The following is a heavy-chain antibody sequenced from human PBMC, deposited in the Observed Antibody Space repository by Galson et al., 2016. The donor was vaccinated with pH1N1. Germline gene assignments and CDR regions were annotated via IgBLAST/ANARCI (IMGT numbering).Heavy chain of an antibody. CDR2: VNPASSTI. D-gene: IGHD4-17*01. Sequence: QSGAEVKKPGESLKISCKASGYIFTSQWIAWVRQVPGKGMEWVGVVNPASSTIRYNPSFQGKVTISSAKSISTAYLPWISLMASATAMYYCARQYDFGDYRGNAFDIWGQGTVVIVSS. CDR1: GYIFTSQW. J-gene: IGHJ3*02. V-gene: IGHV5-51*03. CDR3: ARQYDFGDYRGNAFDI.